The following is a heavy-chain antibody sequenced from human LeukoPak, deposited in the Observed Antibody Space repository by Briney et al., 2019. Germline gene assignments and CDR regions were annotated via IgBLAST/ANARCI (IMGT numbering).Heavy chain of an antibody. CDR1: GFTFSSYA. CDR3: GPYSSSSGYYYGMDV. J-gene: IGHJ6*02. V-gene: IGHV3-23*01. D-gene: IGHD6-6*01. Sequence: GGSLRLSCAASGFTFSSYAMSWVRQAPGKGLEWVSAISGSGGSTYYADSVRGRFTISRDNSKNTLYLQMNSLRAEDTAVYYCGPYSSSSGYYYGMDVWGQGTTVTVSS. CDR2: ISGSGGST.